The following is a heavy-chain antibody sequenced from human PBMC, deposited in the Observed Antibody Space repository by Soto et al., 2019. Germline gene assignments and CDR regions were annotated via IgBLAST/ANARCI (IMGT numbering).Heavy chain of an antibody. CDR1: GASITCSSD. J-gene: IGHJ4*02. Sequence: PSETLSLTCTVSGASITCSSDWSWIRQPAGKGLEWIGRFSLSGTTSYNPSLRSRVTMSADVSKNQFSLRLTSVTAADTALYYCARGMTPPGAPAWYYFDSWGQGTLVTVSS. D-gene: IGHD2-8*02. V-gene: IGHV4-4*07. CDR2: FSLSGTT. CDR3: ARGMTPPGAPAWYYFDS.